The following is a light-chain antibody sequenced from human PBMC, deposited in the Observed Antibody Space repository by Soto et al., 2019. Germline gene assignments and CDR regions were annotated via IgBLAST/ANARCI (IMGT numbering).Light chain of an antibody. CDR1: QSVSSGF. J-gene: IGKJ1*01. Sequence: EIVLTQSPGTLSLSPGERATLSCRASQSVSSGFLAWYQRKPGQAPRLLIYGASSRATGIADRFSGSGSGTDFTLTISRLEPEDSAIYYCQQYGSSPRTFGQGTKVEI. CDR2: GAS. V-gene: IGKV3-20*01. CDR3: QQYGSSPRT.